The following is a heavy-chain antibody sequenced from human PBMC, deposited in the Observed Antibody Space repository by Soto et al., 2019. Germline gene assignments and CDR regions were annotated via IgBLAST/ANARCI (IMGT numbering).Heavy chain of an antibody. V-gene: IGHV3-9*01. D-gene: IGHD2-15*01. J-gene: IGHJ5*02. CDR1: GFTFDDYA. CDR2: VSWNSANI. Sequence: EVQLVESGGALVQPGGSLRLSCAASGFTFDDYAMHWVRLAPGKGLEWVSGVSWNSANIAYADSVRGRFTISRDNAKNSVHLQMNSLREDDTALYYCAKTRDLGKCSECPDNVPFDPWGQGTLVTVSS. CDR3: AKTRDLGKCSECPDNVPFDP.